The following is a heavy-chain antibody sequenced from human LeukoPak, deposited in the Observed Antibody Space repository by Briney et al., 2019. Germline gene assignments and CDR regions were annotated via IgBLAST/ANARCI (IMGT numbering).Heavy chain of an antibody. V-gene: IGHV4-39*01. CDR3: ARAGGEGYSSGWNWFDP. D-gene: IGHD6-19*01. CDR1: GGSISSSSYY. CDR2: IYYSGST. J-gene: IGHJ5*02. Sequence: PSETLSLTCTVSGGSISSSSYYWGWIRQPPGKGLEWIGSIYYSGSTYYNPSLKSRVTISVDTSKNQFSLKLSSVTAADTAVYYCARAGGEGYSSGWNWFDPWGQGTLVTVSS.